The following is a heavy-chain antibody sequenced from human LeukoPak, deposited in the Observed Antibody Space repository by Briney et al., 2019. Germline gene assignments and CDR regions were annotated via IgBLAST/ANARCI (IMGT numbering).Heavy chain of an antibody. CDR2: IYYSEST. V-gene: IGHV4-30-4*01. CDR1: GGSINSGDYY. J-gene: IGHJ3*02. Sequence: SETLSLTCTVSGGSINSGDYYWSWIRQPPGKDLEWIGYIYYSESTYYSPSLKSRVIISLDTSKNQFSLNLNSVIAADTAVYYCARTLVATGGRNDAFDIWGQGTMVTVSS. CDR3: ARTLVATGGRNDAFDI. D-gene: IGHD6-13*01.